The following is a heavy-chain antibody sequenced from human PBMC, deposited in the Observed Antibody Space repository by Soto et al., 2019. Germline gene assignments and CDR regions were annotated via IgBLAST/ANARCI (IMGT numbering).Heavy chain of an antibody. CDR2: IYYSGST. V-gene: IGHV4-31*03. Sequence: PSDTLSLTCIVSSGSISSGGYYWILIRHHPWKCLEWIGYIYYSGSTYYNPSLKSRVTISVDTSKNQFSLKLSSVTAADTAVYYCAREPASNIVATIIGAFDIWGQGTMVTVSS. CDR1: SGSISSGGYY. J-gene: IGHJ3*02. CDR3: AREPASNIVATIIGAFDI. D-gene: IGHD5-12*01.